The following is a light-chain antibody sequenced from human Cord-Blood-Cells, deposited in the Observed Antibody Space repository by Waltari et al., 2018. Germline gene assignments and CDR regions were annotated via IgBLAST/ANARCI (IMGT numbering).Light chain of an antibody. CDR3: QQYGSSPYT. CDR2: VTS. V-gene: IGKV3-20*01. Sequence: DIVLTQSPGTLSFSPGERATLSYSASQSVSSNYLAWYQQKPGQAPRLLIYVTSSRATGIPDSVSGSGSGTDFTLTISILEPEDVAVYYCQQYGSSPYTFGQGTKLEIK. J-gene: IGKJ2*01. CDR1: QSVSSNY.